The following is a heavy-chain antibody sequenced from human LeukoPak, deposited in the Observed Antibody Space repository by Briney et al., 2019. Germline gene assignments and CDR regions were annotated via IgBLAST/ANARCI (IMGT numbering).Heavy chain of an antibody. CDR1: GYTFTSYY. CDR2: INPSGGST. CDR3: ARSGITVMYKGLSDY. Sequence: ASVKVSCKASGYTFTSYYMHWVRQAPGQGLEWMGVINPSGGSTSYARKFQGRVTMTRDTATSTVYMELSSLRSEDTAVYYCARSGITVMYKGLSDYWGQGTLVTVAS. D-gene: IGHD2-8*02. J-gene: IGHJ4*02. V-gene: IGHV1-46*01.